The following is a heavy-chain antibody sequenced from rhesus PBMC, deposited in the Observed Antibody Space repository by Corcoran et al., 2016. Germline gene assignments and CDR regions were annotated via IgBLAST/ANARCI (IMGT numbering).Heavy chain of an antibody. J-gene: IGHJ4*01. V-gene: IGHV1-200*01. D-gene: IGHD3-34*01. CDR2: INPANGNT. Sequence: QVQLVQSGAEVKKPGTSVKLSCKASGYTFTSYYINWVRQAPGQALEWMGWINPANGNTGYAQQFQGRVNMTRDTSTSTAYMDLNSLRSEDTAVYYCARDAGVIIRTLFDYWGQGVLVTVSS. CDR3: ARDAGVIIRTLFDY. CDR1: GYTFTSYY.